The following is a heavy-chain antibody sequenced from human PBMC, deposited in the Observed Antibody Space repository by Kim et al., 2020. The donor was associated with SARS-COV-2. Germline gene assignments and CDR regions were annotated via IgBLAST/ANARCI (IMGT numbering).Heavy chain of an antibody. V-gene: IGHV3-23*01. CDR3: AKGSGAVAVTMV. CDR1: GFTFSNYH. D-gene: IGHD6-19*01. CDR2: LTGSGTST. Sequence: GGYLRLSCAASGFTFSNYHMTWVRQAPGKGLEWVSDLTGSGTSTYYADSVRGRFTISRDNSKNTLFLQMNSLRAEDTAFYYCAKGSGAVAVTMVCGQGTLDTVPS. J-gene: IGHJ4*02.